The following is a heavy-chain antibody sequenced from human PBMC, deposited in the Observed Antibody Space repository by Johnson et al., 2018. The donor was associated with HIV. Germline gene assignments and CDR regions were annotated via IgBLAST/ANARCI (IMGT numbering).Heavy chain of an antibody. CDR1: GFAFDDYG. CDR2: ISGSGGST. D-gene: IGHD4-23*01. Sequence: VQLVESGGGVVRPGGSLRLSCAASGFAFDDYGMSWVRQAPGKGLDWVSAISGSGGSTYYADSVKGRFPISRDNSKNTLYLQMHSLRADDTAVYYCASGEDYGGNYGAFDIWGQGTMVTVSS. CDR3: ASGEDYGGNYGAFDI. J-gene: IGHJ3*02. V-gene: IGHV3-23*04.